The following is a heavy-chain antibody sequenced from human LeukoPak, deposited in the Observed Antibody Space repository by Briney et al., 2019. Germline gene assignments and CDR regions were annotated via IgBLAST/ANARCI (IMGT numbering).Heavy chain of an antibody. Sequence: GASVTVSCTASGYTFTSYGISWVRQAPGQGLEWMGWISAYNGNTNYAQKLQGRVTMTTDTSTSTAYMELRSLRSDDTAVYYCARDSVDYYYYGMDVWGQGTTVTVSS. J-gene: IGHJ6*02. CDR1: GYTFTSYG. CDR2: ISAYNGNT. CDR3: ARDSVDYYYYGMDV. D-gene: IGHD2-2*01. V-gene: IGHV1-18*01.